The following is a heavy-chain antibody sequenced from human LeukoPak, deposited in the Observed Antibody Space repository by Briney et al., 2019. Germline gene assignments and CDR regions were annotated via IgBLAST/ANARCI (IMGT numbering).Heavy chain of an antibody. CDR3: SRGSGYYFLPDY. D-gene: IGHD3-22*01. CDR1: GYTFTSYA. CDR2: INAGNGNT. V-gene: IGHV1-3*01. J-gene: IGHJ4*02. Sequence: GASVKVPCKTSGYTFTSYAMHWVRQAPGQRLEWMGWINAGNGNTKYSQKFQGRVTITRDTSASTAYMELSSLRSEDTAVYYCSRGSGYYFLPDYWGQGTLVTVSS.